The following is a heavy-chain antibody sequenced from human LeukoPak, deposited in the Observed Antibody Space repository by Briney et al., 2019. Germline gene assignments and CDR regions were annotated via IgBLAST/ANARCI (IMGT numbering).Heavy chain of an antibody. Sequence: SETLSLTCTVSGGSISSYHWSWIRQPPGKGLEWIGYIYYSGSANYNPSLKSRVAISVDTSKNQFSLKLSSVTAADTAVYYCARSPYYDILTSLDYWGQGTLVTVSS. CDR3: ARSPYYDILTSLDY. D-gene: IGHD3-9*01. J-gene: IGHJ4*02. V-gene: IGHV4-59*01. CDR2: IYYSGSA. CDR1: GGSISSYH.